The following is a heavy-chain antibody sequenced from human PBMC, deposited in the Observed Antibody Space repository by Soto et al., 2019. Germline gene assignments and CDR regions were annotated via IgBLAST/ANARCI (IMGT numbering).Heavy chain of an antibody. Sequence: VQLVESGGGLVQPGGSLRLSCAASGFTLDDYTMHWVRQAPGKGLEWVAGVGWNGGDIVYADSVKGRFTVSRDNTKNSLYLEMNSLSTEDTAIYYCAKDRAVVVPVSTSYFHYYGLDVWGQGTTVTVS. D-gene: IGHD2-2*01. CDR2: VGWNGGDI. V-gene: IGHV3-9*01. J-gene: IGHJ6*02. CDR1: GFTLDDYT. CDR3: AKDRAVVVPVSTSYFHYYGLDV.